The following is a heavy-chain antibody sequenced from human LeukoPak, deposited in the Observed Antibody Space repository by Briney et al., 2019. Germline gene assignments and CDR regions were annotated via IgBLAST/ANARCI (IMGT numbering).Heavy chain of an antibody. J-gene: IGHJ4*02. CDR2: INTDGSTT. CDR1: GFAFSRHW. V-gene: IGHV3-74*01. Sequence: GGSLRLSCAASGFAFSRHWMHWVRQAPGKGLLWVSRINTDGSTTGYADSVKVGLTISRDNAKNTLYLQMNSLRVEDTAVYYCARDIAVAGTVYFDYWGQGTLVTVSS. D-gene: IGHD6-19*01. CDR3: ARDIAVAGTVYFDY.